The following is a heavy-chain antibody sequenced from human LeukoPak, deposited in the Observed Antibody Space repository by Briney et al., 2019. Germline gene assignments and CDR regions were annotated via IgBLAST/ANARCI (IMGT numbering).Heavy chain of an antibody. CDR2: ISTSGGTI. V-gene: IGHV3-11*01. J-gene: IGHJ4*02. D-gene: IGHD2-21*01. CDR3: AKVGTAYCGGDCYNFDY. Sequence: GGSLRLSCAASGFTFSDYYMSWIRQAPGKGLEWVSYISTSGGTIYYADSVKGRFTISRDNAKNSLYLQMNSLRAEDTAVYYCAKVGTAYCGGDCYNFDYWGQGTLVTVSS. CDR1: GFTFSDYY.